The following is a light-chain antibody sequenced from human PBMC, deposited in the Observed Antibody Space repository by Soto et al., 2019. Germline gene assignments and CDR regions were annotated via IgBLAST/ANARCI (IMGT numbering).Light chain of an antibody. CDR3: VQCSHWAWT. Sequence: DAVLTQSPLSLPVTLGQPASISCRSSQSLVYTDGSTSLHWFQQRPGQSPRRLIYKLSHRDAGVPDRLIGSGSCTYFTLTIGRVAAEELGFDYCVQCSHWAWTFGLGTKVDIK. J-gene: IGKJ1*01. CDR2: KLS. CDR1: QSLVYTDGSTS. V-gene: IGKV2-30*01.